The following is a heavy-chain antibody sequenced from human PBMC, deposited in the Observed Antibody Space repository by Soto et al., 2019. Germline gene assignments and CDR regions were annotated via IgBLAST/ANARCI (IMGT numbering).Heavy chain of an antibody. CDR3: AGSWETAGMDV. CDR2: IIPILDVT. CDR1: GGTVRSHT. V-gene: IGHV1-69*02. J-gene: IGHJ6*02. D-gene: IGHD1-26*01. Sequence: QVQLVQSGAEVKKPGSSVKVSCKVSGGTVRSHTISWVRQAPGQGLEWMGRIIPILDVTNYAQKFQGRVTITADRSTYTAYMELSRLTSDDTAVYYCAGSWETAGMDVWGQGTTVTVSS.